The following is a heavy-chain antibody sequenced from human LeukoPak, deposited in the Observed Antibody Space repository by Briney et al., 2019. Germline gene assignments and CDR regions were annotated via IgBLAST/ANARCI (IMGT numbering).Heavy chain of an antibody. CDR3: ARDGGSSWYALFDY. CDR1: GFIFSRYE. D-gene: IGHD6-13*01. V-gene: IGHV3-48*03. J-gene: IGHJ4*02. CDR2: ISSSGNTI. Sequence: PGGSLRLSCTGSGFIFSRYEMNWVRQAPGKGLEWVSYISSSGNTIYYADSVKGRFTISRDNAKNSLYLQMNSLRAEDTAVYYCARDGGSSWYALFDYWGQGTLVTVSS.